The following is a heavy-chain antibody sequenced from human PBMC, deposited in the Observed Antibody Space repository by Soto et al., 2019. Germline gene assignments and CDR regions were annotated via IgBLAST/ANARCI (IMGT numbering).Heavy chain of an antibody. V-gene: IGHV4-30-4*01. D-gene: IGHD3-16*01. CDR1: GGSISSDDYY. J-gene: IGHJ3*02. CDR3: ARDLGARSGALDI. Sequence: SETLSLTCTVSGGSISSDDYYWSWIRQPPGKGLEWIGYIYNSGRTSYNPSLESRFTISLDTSKNQFSLRLRSVTAADTAVYFCARDLGARSGALDIWGQGTKVTVSS. CDR2: IYNSGRT.